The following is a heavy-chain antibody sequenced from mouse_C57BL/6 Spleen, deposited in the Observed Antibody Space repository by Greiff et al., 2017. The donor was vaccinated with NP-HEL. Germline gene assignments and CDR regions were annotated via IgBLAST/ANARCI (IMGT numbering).Heavy chain of an antibody. J-gene: IGHJ2*01. Sequence: QVQLQQPGAELVKPGASVKLSCKASGYTFTSYWMHWVKQRPGQGLEWIGMIHPNSGSTNYNEKFKSKATLTVDKSSSTAYMQLSSLTSEDSAVYYCARGVHYYGSSYHFDYWGQGTTRTVSS. CDR3: ARGVHYYGSSYHFDY. CDR1: GYTFTSYW. D-gene: IGHD1-1*01. CDR2: IHPNSGST. V-gene: IGHV1-64*01.